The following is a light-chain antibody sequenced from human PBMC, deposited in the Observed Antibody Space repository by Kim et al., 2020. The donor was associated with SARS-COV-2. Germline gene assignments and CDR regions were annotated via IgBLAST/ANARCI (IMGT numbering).Light chain of an antibody. CDR2: DAS. Sequence: SVAPGERATLSCRASQSVSGYLAWYKQKPGQAPRLLIYDASNRATGIPARCSGSGSGTDFTLTISSLEPEDFAVYYCQQRSNWLTFGGGTKVDIK. CDR1: QSVSGY. CDR3: QQRSNWLT. J-gene: IGKJ4*01. V-gene: IGKV3-11*01.